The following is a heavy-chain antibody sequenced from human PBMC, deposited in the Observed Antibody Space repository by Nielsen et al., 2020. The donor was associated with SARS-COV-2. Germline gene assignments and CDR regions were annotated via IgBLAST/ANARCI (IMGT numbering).Heavy chain of an antibody. V-gene: IGHV1-46*01. D-gene: IGHD1-26*01. Sequence: ASVKVSCKASGYTFTNSYLHWVRQAPGQGLEWMGIINPSDGSTRYAQKFQGRVTMTRDTPTSTVYMEVSSLRSEDTALFYCARGTDTRVVGSTFGYFDFWGQGTLVTVSS. CDR3: ARGTDTRVVGSTFGYFDF. CDR2: INPSDGST. CDR1: GYTFTNSY. J-gene: IGHJ4*02.